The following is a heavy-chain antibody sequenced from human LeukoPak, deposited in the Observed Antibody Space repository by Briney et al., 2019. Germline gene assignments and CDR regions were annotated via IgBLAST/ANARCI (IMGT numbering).Heavy chain of an antibody. D-gene: IGHD1-20*01. CDR3: VSGNNCNY. CDR2: ISSSSSTI. Sequence: GGSLRLSCAASGFTFSSYNMNWVRQAPGKGLECVSYISSSSSTIYYADSVKGRFTISRGNAKNSLYLQMNSLRAEDTAVYYCVSGNNCNYWGQGTLVTVSS. CDR1: GFTFSSYN. J-gene: IGHJ4*02. V-gene: IGHV3-48*01.